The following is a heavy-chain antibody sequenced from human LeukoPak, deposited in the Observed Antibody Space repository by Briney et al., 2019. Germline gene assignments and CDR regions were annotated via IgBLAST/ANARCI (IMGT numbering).Heavy chain of an antibody. D-gene: IGHD2-2*01. J-gene: IGHJ6*03. V-gene: IGHV3-30*02. CDR3: AKEGGPVAIYYYYYMDV. Sequence: PGGSLRLSCAASGFTFSSYGMHWVRQAPGKGLEWVAFIRYDGSNKYYADSVKGRFTISRDNSKNTLYLQMNSLRVEDTAVYYCAKEGGPVAIYYYYYMDVWGKGTTVTISS. CDR1: GFTFSSYG. CDR2: IRYDGSNK.